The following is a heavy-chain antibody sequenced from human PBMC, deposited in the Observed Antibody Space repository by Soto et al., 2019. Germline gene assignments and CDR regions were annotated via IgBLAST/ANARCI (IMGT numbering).Heavy chain of an antibody. D-gene: IGHD3-3*01. CDR1: GFTVSSNY. CDR3: ASGLPRYDFWSGYFTNYYYYGMDV. J-gene: IGHJ6*02. CDR2: IYSGGST. V-gene: IGHV3-53*01. Sequence: PGGSLRLSCAAPGFTVSSNYMSWVRQAPGKGLEWVSVIYSGGSTYYADSVKGRFTISRDNSKNTLYLQMNSLRAEDTAVYYCASGLPRYDFWSGYFTNYYYYGMDVWGQGTTVTVSS.